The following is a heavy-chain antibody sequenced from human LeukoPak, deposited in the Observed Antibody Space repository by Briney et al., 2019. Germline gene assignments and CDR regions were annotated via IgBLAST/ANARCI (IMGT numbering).Heavy chain of an antibody. J-gene: IGHJ4*02. CDR1: GGTFSSYA. Sequence: SVKVSCKASGGTFSSYAISWVRQAPGQGLEWMGGIIPIFGTANYAQKFQGRVTITADESTSTAYMELSSLRSEDTAVYYCAGSPGDYGSGSYWGDFDYWGQGTLVTVSS. CDR2: IIPIFGTA. D-gene: IGHD3-10*01. V-gene: IGHV1-69*13. CDR3: AGSPGDYGSGSYWGDFDY.